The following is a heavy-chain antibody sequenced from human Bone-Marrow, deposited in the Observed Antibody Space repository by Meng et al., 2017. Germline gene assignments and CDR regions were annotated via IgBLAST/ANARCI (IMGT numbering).Heavy chain of an antibody. CDR2: INPNDGDT. V-gene: IGHV1-2*07. Sequence: ASVKVSCKASGYNFFGYWLYWVRQAPGQGLEWIGLINPNDGDTNYAHKFMGRVTVTRNTSISTVYMVMRSLRSADTAVYYCASVPWPDMIGYSWPNFDYWGHGTLVTVSS. CDR3: ASVPWPDMIGYSWPNFDY. CDR1: GYNFFGYW. J-gene: IGHJ4*01. D-gene: IGHD3-16*01.